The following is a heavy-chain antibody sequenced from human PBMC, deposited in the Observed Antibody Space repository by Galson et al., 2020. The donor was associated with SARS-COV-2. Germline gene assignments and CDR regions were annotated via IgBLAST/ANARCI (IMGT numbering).Heavy chain of an antibody. Sequence: TGGSLRLSCAASGFTFSDYYMSWIRQAPGKGLEWVSYISSSSYTNYADSVKGRFTISRDNAKNSLYLQMNSLRAEDTAVYYCARDEGWGSSGWSFDYWGQGTLVTVSS. CDR1: GFTFSDYY. J-gene: IGHJ4*02. CDR3: ARDEGWGSSGWSFDY. CDR2: ISSSSYT. D-gene: IGHD6-19*01. V-gene: IGHV3-11*06.